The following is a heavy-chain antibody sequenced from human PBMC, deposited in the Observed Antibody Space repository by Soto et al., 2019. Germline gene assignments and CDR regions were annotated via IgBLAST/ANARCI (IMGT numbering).Heavy chain of an antibody. CDR3: ARDASWTMVRGYYYYYGMDV. Sequence: GGSLRLSCAASGFTFSSYSMNWVRQAPGKGLEWVSSISSSSSYIYYADSVKGRFTISRDNAKNSLYLQMNSLRAEDTAVYYCARDASWTMVRGYYYYYGMDVWGQGTTVTV. CDR2: ISSSSSYI. J-gene: IGHJ6*02. CDR1: GFTFSSYS. D-gene: IGHD3-10*01. V-gene: IGHV3-21*01.